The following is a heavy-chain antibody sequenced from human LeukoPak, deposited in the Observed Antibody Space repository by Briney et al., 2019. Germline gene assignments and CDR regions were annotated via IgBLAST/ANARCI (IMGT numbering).Heavy chain of an antibody. Sequence: PGGSLRLSCAASGFTFSGYWMSWVRQGQGQGLEWVANIKQDGSEPFYVDSVKGRFTISRANAKSSLYLQMSSLRAEDTAIYYCARVLGGLVRYYFDYWGQGTLVTVSS. J-gene: IGHJ4*02. CDR3: ARVLGGLVRYYFDY. D-gene: IGHD6-19*01. V-gene: IGHV3-7*03. CDR1: GFTFSGYW. CDR2: IKQDGSEP.